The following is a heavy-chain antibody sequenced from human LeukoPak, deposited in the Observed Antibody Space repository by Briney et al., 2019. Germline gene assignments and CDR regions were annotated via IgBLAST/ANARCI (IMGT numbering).Heavy chain of an antibody. Sequence: GGSLRLSCAASGFTFSSYSMNWVRQAPGRGLEWVSSISSSSSYIYYADSVKGRFTISRDNAKNSLYLQMNSLRAEDTAVYYCARAGVYYDFNYMDVWGKGTTVTVSS. CDR2: ISSSSSYI. CDR3: ARAGVYYDFNYMDV. D-gene: IGHD3-3*01. CDR1: GFTFSSYS. V-gene: IGHV3-21*01. J-gene: IGHJ6*03.